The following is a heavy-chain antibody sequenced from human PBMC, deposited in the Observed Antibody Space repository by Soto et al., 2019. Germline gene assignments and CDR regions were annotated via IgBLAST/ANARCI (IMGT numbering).Heavy chain of an antibody. CDR3: ARSFYSSTYWFDP. D-gene: IGHD6-19*01. J-gene: IGHJ5*02. Sequence: SETLSLTCAVSGGSITSSGYSWSWIRQSPGKGLEWIGCVYHSGNTYYNPSLKSRVTMSIDTSKNVFSLRLSPLTAADTAMYYCARSFYSSTYWFDPWGPGTLVTVSS. CDR2: VYHSGNT. V-gene: IGHV4-30-2*06. CDR1: GGSITSSGYS.